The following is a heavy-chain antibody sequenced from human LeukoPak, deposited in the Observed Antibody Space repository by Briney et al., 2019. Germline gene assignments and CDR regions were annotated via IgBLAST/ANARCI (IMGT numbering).Heavy chain of an antibody. CDR1: GFTFDDYG. Sequence: AGSLRLSCAASGFTFDDYGMSWVRQVPGKGLEWVSGINWNGGRTGYADSVKGRFTISRDNAKKSLYVQMNSLRAEDTALYYCAREYYGSGSYYNVGYWGQGTLVTVSS. V-gene: IGHV3-20*04. D-gene: IGHD3-10*01. CDR2: INWNGGRT. CDR3: AREYYGSGSYYNVGY. J-gene: IGHJ4*02.